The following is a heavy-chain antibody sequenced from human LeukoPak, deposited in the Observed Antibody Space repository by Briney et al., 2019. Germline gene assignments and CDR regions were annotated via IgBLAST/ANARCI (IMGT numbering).Heavy chain of an antibody. CDR3: ARDPHDSSSWYFDY. D-gene: IGHD6-13*01. CDR1: GFTFSSYA. J-gene: IGHJ4*02. Sequence: GGSLRLSCAASGFTFSSYATHWVRQAPGKGLEWVAVISYDGSNKYYADSVKGRFTISRDNSKNTLYLQMNSLRAEDTAVYYCARDPHDSSSWYFDYWGQGTLVTVSS. V-gene: IGHV3-30-3*01. CDR2: ISYDGSNK.